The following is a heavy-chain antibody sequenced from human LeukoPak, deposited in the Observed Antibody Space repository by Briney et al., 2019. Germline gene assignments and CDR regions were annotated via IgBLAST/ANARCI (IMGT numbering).Heavy chain of an antibody. CDR2: ISAYNGNT. CDR3: ARSHYYDSSGYFFLVAFDI. V-gene: IGHV1-18*01. D-gene: IGHD3-22*01. J-gene: IGHJ3*02. CDR1: GYTFTIYG. Sequence: AAAVKVSFKASGYTFTIYGISWVRQAPGQGGEWMGWISAYNGNTNYSQKLQGRVSITTDTATSTAYMELRSLRSDDTAVYYCARSHYYDSSGYFFLVAFDIWGQGTMVTVS.